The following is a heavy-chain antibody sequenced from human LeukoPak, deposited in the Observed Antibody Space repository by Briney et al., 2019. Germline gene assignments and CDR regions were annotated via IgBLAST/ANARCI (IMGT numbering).Heavy chain of an antibody. CDR1: GFTLNSYL. Sequence: GGSLRLSCAASGFTLNSYLMSWVRQAPGRGLEWVANINKDGSEENYLDSVKGRFTVSRDNAKNSLYLQMNSLRAEDTAVYYCAKDSRGNSYYMDVWGKGTTVTVSS. CDR3: AKDSRGNSYYMDV. J-gene: IGHJ6*03. D-gene: IGHD2/OR15-2a*01. V-gene: IGHV3-7*03. CDR2: INKDGSEE.